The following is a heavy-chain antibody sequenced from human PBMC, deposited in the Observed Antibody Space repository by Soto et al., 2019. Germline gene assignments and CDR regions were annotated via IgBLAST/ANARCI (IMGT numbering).Heavy chain of an antibody. CDR3: VRVRNNNDKRLDV. J-gene: IGHJ6*02. CDR1: GIIFEAHA. D-gene: IGHD1-1*01. CDR2: IWYGGTT. V-gene: IGHV3-33*01. Sequence: QEVLVESGGGVVRPGSSLRLSCVTSGIIFEAHAFHWVRQAPGKGLEWVALIWYGGTTYYEDSVEGRFSISRDNSRKKVFLQMHHLRPEDSGVYYCVRVRNNNDKRLDVWGQGTTVRVSS.